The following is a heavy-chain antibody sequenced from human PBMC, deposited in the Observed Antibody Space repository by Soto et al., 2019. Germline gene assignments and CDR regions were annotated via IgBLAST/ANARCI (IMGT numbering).Heavy chain of an antibody. D-gene: IGHD2-8*01. CDR2: FDPEDGET. CDR3: ATFHIYCTNGVCNWFDP. Sequence: ASVKVSCKVSGYTLTELSMHWVRQAPGKGLEWMGGFDPEDGETIYAQKFQGRVTMTEDTYKDTAYMELSSLRSEDTAVYYCATFHIYCTNGVCNWFDPWGQGTLVTVSS. V-gene: IGHV1-24*01. CDR1: GYTLTELS. J-gene: IGHJ5*02.